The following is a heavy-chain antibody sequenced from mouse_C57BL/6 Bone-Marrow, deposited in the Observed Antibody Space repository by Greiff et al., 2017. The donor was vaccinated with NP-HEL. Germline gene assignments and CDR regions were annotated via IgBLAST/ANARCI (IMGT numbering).Heavy chain of an antibody. J-gene: IGHJ2*01. V-gene: IGHV1-19*01. CDR2: INPYNGGT. CDR3: ARPDGYLDY. Sequence: EVQVVESGPVLVKPGASVKMSCKASGYTFTDYYMNWVKQSHGKSLEWIGVINPYNGGTSYNQKFKGKATLTVDKSSSTAYMELNSLTSEDSAVYYCARPDGYLDYWGQGTTLTVSS. CDR1: GYTFTDYY. D-gene: IGHD2-3*01.